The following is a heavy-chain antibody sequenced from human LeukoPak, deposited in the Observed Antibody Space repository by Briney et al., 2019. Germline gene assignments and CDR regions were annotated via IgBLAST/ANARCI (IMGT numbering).Heavy chain of an antibody. CDR2: INPSSGGT. Sequence: ASVKVSCKVSGYTFTGYYSHWLRQAPGQGLEWMGRINPSSGGTNYAQKFQGRATMTRDTSINTAYMTLSSLRSDDTAVYYCARGPSGSDYWGQGTLVTVSS. CDR3: ARGPSGSDY. J-gene: IGHJ4*02. CDR1: GYTFTGYY. V-gene: IGHV1-2*06. D-gene: IGHD3-10*01.